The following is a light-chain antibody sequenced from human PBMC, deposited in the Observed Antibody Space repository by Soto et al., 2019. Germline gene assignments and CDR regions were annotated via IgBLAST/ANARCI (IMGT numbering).Light chain of an antibody. Sequence: SYELTQPPSVSVAPGQTASITCGGNNIGSKSVHWYQQKPGQAPVLVVYDDSDRPSGIPERFSGSNSGNTAALTVSGLQAEDEADYYCSSYAVTNIFVFGTGTKVTVL. CDR3: SSYAVTNIFV. J-gene: IGLJ1*01. V-gene: IGLV3-21*02. CDR2: DDS. CDR1: NIGSKS.